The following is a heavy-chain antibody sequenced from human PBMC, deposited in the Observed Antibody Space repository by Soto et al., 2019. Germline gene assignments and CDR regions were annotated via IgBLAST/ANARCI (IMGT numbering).Heavy chain of an antibody. CDR2: IYSGGST. D-gene: IGHD2-15*01. V-gene: IGHV3-53*02. CDR3: ARVPLHASNRKIYYYYYGMDV. Sequence: EVQLVETGGGLIKPGGSLSLSGAASGFTVSSNYMSWVRQAPGKGREWASVIYSGGSTYYADSVKGRFTISRDNSKNTLYLQMNSLRAEDTAVYYCARVPLHASNRKIYYYYYGMDVWGQGTTVTVSS. J-gene: IGHJ6*02. CDR1: GFTVSSNY.